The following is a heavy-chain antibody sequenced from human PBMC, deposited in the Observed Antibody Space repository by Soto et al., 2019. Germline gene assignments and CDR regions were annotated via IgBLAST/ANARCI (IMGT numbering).Heavy chain of an antibody. CDR3: AKADTHAYYFDY. J-gene: IGHJ4*02. Sequence: EVQLLESGGGLVQPVGSLRLSCAASGFTFSSYAMSWVRQAPGKGLEWVSAISGSGGSTYYADSVKGRFTISRDNSKNTLNQQMNSRRDEDTAVYYCAKADTHAYYFDYWGQGTLVTVS. D-gene: IGHD5-18*01. CDR1: GFTFSSYA. CDR2: ISGSGGST. V-gene: IGHV3-23*01.